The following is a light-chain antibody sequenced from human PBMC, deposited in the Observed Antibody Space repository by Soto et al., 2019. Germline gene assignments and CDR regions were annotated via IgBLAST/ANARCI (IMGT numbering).Light chain of an antibody. CDR1: QAVGAY. Sequence: VIWMTQSPSLVSASTGDRVTISGRMSQAVGAYLAWYQQKPGKAPELLIYATSTLQSGVPSRFSGSGSGTDFTLTISTLQSEDFATYYCQQYDALPLTFGGGTRVEIK. J-gene: IGKJ4*01. CDR3: QQYDALPLT. CDR2: ATS. V-gene: IGKV1D-8*01.